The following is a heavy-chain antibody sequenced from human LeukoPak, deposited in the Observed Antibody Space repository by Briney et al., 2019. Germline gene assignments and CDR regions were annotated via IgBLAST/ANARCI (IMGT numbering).Heavy chain of an antibody. Sequence: SETLSLTCTVSGGSISSGGYYWSWIRQHPGKGLEWIGYIYYSGSTYYNPSLKSRVTISVDRSKNQFSLKLSSVTAADTAVYYCARAQSAYCSSTSCYEGDNWLDPWGQGTLVTVSS. D-gene: IGHD2-2*01. V-gene: IGHV4-31*03. J-gene: IGHJ5*02. CDR1: GGSISSGGYY. CDR2: IYYSGST. CDR3: ARAQSAYCSSTSCYEGDNWLDP.